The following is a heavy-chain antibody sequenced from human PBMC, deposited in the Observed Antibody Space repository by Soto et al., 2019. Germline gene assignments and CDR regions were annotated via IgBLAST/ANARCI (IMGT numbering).Heavy chain of an antibody. J-gene: IGHJ4*02. CDR3: ARDLHGDPYY. V-gene: IGHV1-69*04. CDR2: IIPILGIA. D-gene: IGHD4-17*01. CDR1: GGTFSSYT. Sequence: SVKVSCKASGGTFSSYTISWVRQAPGQGLEWMGRIIPILGIANYAQKLQGRVTMTTDTSTSTAYMELRSLRSDDTAVYYCARDLHGDPYYWGQGTLVTVSS.